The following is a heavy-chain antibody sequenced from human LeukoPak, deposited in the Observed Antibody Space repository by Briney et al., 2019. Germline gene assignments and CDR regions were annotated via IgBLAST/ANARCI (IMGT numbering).Heavy chain of an antibody. V-gene: IGHV3-21*01. CDR2: ISSSSSYI. J-gene: IGHJ6*03. Sequence: GSLRLSCAASGIALNTNDMNWVRQAPGKGLEWVSSISSSSSYIYYADSVKGRFTISRDNAKNSLYLQMNSLRAEDTAVYYCASSSAGTGPYYMDVWGKGTTVTVSS. CDR3: ASSSAGTGPYYMDV. CDR1: GIALNTND. D-gene: IGHD1/OR15-1a*01.